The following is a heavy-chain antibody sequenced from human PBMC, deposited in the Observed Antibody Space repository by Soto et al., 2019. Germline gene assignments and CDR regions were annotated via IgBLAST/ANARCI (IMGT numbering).Heavy chain of an antibody. CDR2: ISGSGGST. V-gene: IGHV3-23*01. CDR3: AKPAEQWLVHGFDP. J-gene: IGHJ5*02. Sequence: GGSLRLSCAASGFTFSSYAMHWVRQAPGKGLELVAVISGSGGSTYYADSVKGRFTIYRDNSKNTLYLQMNSLRAEDTAVYYCAKPAEQWLVHGFDPWGQGTLVTVSS. CDR1: GFTFSSYA. D-gene: IGHD6-19*01.